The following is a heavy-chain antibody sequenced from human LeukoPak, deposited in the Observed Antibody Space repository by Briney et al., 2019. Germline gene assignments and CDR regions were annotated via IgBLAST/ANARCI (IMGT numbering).Heavy chain of an antibody. J-gene: IGHJ5*02. CDR1: GFTVSSNY. Sequence: GGSLRLSCAASGFTVSSNYMSWVRQAPGKGLEWVSYISTTGTYTDYADSVRGRFTISRDNAKNLLYLQMNSLRPEDTAVYYCARDWYCSSSICYTDRNWFDPWGQGTLVTVSS. D-gene: IGHD2-2*02. CDR3: ARDWYCSSSICYTDRNWFDP. V-gene: IGHV3-11*05. CDR2: ISTTGTYT.